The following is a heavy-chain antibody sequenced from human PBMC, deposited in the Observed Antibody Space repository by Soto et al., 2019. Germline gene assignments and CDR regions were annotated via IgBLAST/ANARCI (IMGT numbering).Heavy chain of an antibody. CDR2: ISYDGSNK. V-gene: IGHV3-30*03. CDR3: ARPPAPYYYYGMDV. Sequence: QVQLVESGGGVVQPGRSMRLSCAASGFTFSSYGMHWVRQAPGKGLEWVAVISYDGSNKYYADSVKGRFTISRDNSKNTLYLQMNSLRAEDTAVYYCARPPAPYYYYGMDVWGQGTTVTVSS. CDR1: GFTFSSYG. J-gene: IGHJ6*02.